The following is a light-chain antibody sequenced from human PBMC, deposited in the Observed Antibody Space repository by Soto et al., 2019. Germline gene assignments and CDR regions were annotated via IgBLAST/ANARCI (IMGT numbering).Light chain of an antibody. Sequence: QPASVSGSPGESITISCTGTSSDVGAYNYVSWYQQHPGKAPKLMIYDVSNRPSGVSNRFSGSKSGNTASLTISGLQAEDEADYYCSSYTSTNSLFGGGTKVTVL. J-gene: IGLJ2*01. CDR2: DVS. V-gene: IGLV2-14*03. CDR3: SSYTSTNSL. CDR1: SSDVGAYNY.